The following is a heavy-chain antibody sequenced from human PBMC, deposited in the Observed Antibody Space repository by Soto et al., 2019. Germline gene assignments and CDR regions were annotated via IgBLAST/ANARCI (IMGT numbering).Heavy chain of an antibody. V-gene: IGHV4-59*12. CDR1: GGSMSTYY. CDR2: IYHSGST. CDR3: ARVPDV. J-gene: IGHJ6*02. Sequence: SETLSLSCTVSGGSMSTYYWSWIRQPPGKGLEWIGYIYHSGSTYYNPSLKSRVTISVDRSKNQFSLKLSSVTAADTAVYYCARVPDVWGQGTTVTVSS.